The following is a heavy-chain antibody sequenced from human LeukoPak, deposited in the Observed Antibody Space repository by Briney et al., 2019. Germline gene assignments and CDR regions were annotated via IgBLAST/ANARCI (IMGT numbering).Heavy chain of an antibody. CDR1: GGSISSYY. V-gene: IGHV4-59*08. J-gene: IGHJ4*02. CDR2: IYYSGST. D-gene: IGHD3-9*01. Sequence: SETLSLTCTVSGGSISSYYWSWIRQPPGKGLEWIGYIYYSGSTNYNPSLKSRVTISVDTSKNQFSLKLSSVTAADTAVYYCARHSSETGSYFDYWGQGTLVTVS. CDR3: ARHSSETGSYFDY.